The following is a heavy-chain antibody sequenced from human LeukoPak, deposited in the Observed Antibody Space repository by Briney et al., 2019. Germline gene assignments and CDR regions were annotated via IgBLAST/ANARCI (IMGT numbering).Heavy chain of an antibody. CDR2: ITAGGIST. J-gene: IGHJ4*02. V-gene: IGHV3-23*01. Sequence: GGSLRLSCAASGFRFSTYAMSWVRQAPGKGLEWVSAITAGGISTYYADSVKGRFTISRDNSKNTLLLQMNSLRAEDTAIYYCAKLVSAAAGTGNFDYWGQGALVTVSS. CDR3: AKLVSAAAGTGNFDY. D-gene: IGHD6-13*01. CDR1: GFRFSTYA.